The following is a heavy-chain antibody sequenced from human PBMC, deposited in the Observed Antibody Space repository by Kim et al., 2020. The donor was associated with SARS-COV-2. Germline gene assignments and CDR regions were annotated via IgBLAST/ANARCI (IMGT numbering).Heavy chain of an antibody. D-gene: IGHD5-18*01. Sequence: YSQKFQGRVTITRETSASTAYMVLSSLRSEDTAVYYCARGVYSYGYYFDYWGQGTLVTVSS. CDR3: ARGVYSYGYYFDY. V-gene: IGHV1-3*01. J-gene: IGHJ4*02.